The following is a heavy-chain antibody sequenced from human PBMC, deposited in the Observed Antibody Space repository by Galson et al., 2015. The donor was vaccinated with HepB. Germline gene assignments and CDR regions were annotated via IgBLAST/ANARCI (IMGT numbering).Heavy chain of an antibody. D-gene: IGHD3-10*01. CDR1: GFTVSSNY. J-gene: IGHJ4*02. CDR2: IYSGGST. CDR3: ARGYYYGSGGAFDY. V-gene: IGHV3-66*01. Sequence: SLRLSCAASGFTVSSNYMSWVRQAPGKGLEWVSVIYSGGSTYYADSVKGRFTISRDNAKNSLYLQMNSLRAEDTAVYYCARGYYYGSGGAFDYWGQGTLATVSS.